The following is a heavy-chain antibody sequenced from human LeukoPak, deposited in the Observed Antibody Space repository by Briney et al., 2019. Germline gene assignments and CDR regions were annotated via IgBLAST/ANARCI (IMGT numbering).Heavy chain of an antibody. Sequence: GGSLGLSCEASGFTFRNAWMTWVRQAPGKGLEWVATITQDGSAKYYVDSVKGRFTISRDNSKNTLYLQMNSLRAEDTAVYYCANLEQGRPLDYWGQGTLVTVSS. J-gene: IGHJ4*02. CDR3: ANLEQGRPLDY. V-gene: IGHV3-7*01. CDR1: GFTFRNAW. CDR2: ITQDGSAK. D-gene: IGHD1/OR15-1a*01.